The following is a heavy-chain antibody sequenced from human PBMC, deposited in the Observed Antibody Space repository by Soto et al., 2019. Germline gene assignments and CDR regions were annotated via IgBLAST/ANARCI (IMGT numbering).Heavy chain of an antibody. CDR1: GFTFSSYG. CDR2: ISYDGSNK. J-gene: IGHJ4*02. V-gene: IGHV3-30*18. Sequence: GGSLRLSCAASGFTFSSYGMHWVRQAPGKGPEWVAVISYDGSNKYYAETVKGRFTISRDNSKNTLYLQMNSLRSEDTAVYYCAKATGDYRLDYWGQGTLVTVSS. D-gene: IGHD4-17*01. CDR3: AKATGDYRLDY.